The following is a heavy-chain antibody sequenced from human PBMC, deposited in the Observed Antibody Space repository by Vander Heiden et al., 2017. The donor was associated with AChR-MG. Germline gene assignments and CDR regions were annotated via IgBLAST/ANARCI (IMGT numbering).Heavy chain of an antibody. D-gene: IGHD1-1*01. CDR1: GFTFRNSA. CDR3: ARGSGTLDY. J-gene: IGHJ4*02. CDR2: LTGSGTST. Sequence: EVQLLESGGGLVQPGGSLRLSCSASGFTFRNSASGWVRQAPGKGLEWVSHLTGSGTSTDYADSVKGRFTISRDNSKNTLYLQMNSLRVEDTAMYYCARGSGTLDYWGQGTLVTVSS. V-gene: IGHV3-23*01.